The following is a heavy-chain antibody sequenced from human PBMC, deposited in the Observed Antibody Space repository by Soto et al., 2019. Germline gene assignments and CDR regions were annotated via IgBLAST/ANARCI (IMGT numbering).Heavy chain of an antibody. J-gene: IGHJ3*02. CDR3: ARESSAYGGGFDI. CDR2: IDSISSTI. CDR1: GFTFSSSR. Sequence: GSLRLSCAASGFTFSSSRMNWVRQAPGKGLEWVSYIDSISSTIYYADSVKGRVTISRDNAKNSLHLQMNSLRAEDTAVYYCARESSAYGGGFDIWGLGTMVTVSS. V-gene: IGHV3-48*01. D-gene: IGHD4-17*01.